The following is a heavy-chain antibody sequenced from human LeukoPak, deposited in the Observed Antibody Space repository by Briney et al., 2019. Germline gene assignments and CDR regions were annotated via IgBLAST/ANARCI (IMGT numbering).Heavy chain of an antibody. Sequence: SVKVSCKASGGTFSSYAISWVRQAPGEGLEWMGGIIPIFGTANYAQKFQDRVTITTDESTSTAYMELSSLRSEDTAVYYCARGTSGSYPGDYWGQGTLVTVSS. CDR1: GGTFSSYA. D-gene: IGHD1-26*01. V-gene: IGHV1-69*05. J-gene: IGHJ4*02. CDR3: ARGTSGSYPGDY. CDR2: IIPIFGTA.